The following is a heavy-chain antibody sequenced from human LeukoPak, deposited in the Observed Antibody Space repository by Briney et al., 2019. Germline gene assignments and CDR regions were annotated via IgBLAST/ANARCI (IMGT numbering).Heavy chain of an antibody. Sequence: GGSLRLSCEASGFMFNIYSMNWVRQAPGKGLEWGSYITSSSSSIYYADSVKGRFTISRDSAKNSLYLQMSSLRAEDTAVYYCARGYYYGSGSHFDYWGQGTLVTVSS. CDR2: ITSSSSSI. V-gene: IGHV3-48*04. J-gene: IGHJ4*02. CDR1: GFMFNIYS. CDR3: ARGYYYGSGSHFDY. D-gene: IGHD3-10*01.